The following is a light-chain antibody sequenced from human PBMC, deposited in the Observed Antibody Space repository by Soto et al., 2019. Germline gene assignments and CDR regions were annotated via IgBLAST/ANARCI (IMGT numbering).Light chain of an antibody. J-gene: IGKJ2*01. V-gene: IGKV1-33*01. CDR3: QQNDNLPYT. Sequence: DIQMTQSPSSLSASVGDSVTITCQASQDISNSLNWYQLKPWKAPKLLIYDASNLKTGVPSRFSGSGYGTEFTFTIIILQPEDISTYWCQQNDNLPYTFGQGTKLEIK. CDR1: QDISNS. CDR2: DAS.